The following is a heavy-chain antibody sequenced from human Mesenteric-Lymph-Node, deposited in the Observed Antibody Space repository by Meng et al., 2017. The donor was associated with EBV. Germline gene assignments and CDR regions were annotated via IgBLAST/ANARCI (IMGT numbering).Heavy chain of an antibody. D-gene: IGHD3-22*01. CDR1: GGSISSTNW. J-gene: IGHJ5*02. V-gene: IGHV4-4*02. Sequence: VQPQESGPGVVKPSGTLSLTCAVSGGSISSTNWWSWVRQPPGKGLEWIGEIYHSGSTNYNPSLKSRVTISLDKSKNQFSLKLSSVTAADTAVYYRARVDYYDSSSLFDPWGQGTLVTVSS. CDR2: IYHSGST. CDR3: ARVDYYDSSSLFDP.